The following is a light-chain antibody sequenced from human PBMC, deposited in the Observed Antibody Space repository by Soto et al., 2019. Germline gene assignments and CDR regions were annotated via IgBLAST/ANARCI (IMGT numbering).Light chain of an antibody. Sequence: EIVFTQPPGTLSLSPGDRATLSCRAIQSVSSSYLAWYQQKPGQAPRLLIYDASNRATGIPHRFSGSGFGTDFTLTISKVEPEDFAVYYCQQYGTPRSVTFGQGTRLEIK. CDR2: DAS. J-gene: IGKJ5*01. CDR1: QSVSSSY. CDR3: QQYGTPRSVT. V-gene: IGKV3-20*01.